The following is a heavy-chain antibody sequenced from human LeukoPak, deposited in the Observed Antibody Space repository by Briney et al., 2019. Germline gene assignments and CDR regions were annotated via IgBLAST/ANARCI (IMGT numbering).Heavy chain of an antibody. Sequence: GASVKVSCKASGYTFTTYGISWVRQAPGQGLEWMGWISAYNGNTNYAQKLQGRGTMTTDTSTSTAYMELRSLRSDDTAVYYCARAGSGRYYYYMDVWGKGTTVTVSS. V-gene: IGHV1-18*01. J-gene: IGHJ6*03. D-gene: IGHD3-10*01. CDR2: ISAYNGNT. CDR3: ARAGSGRYYYYMDV. CDR1: GYTFTTYG.